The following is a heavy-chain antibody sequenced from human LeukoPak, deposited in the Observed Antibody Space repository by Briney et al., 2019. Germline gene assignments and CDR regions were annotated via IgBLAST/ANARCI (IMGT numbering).Heavy chain of an antibody. CDR2: IIPIFGTA. Sequence: SVKVSCKASGGTFSSYAISWVRQAPGQGLEWMGGIIPIFGTANYAQKFQGRVTITTDESTSTAYMELSNLRSEDTAVYYCARGVVVVAATDYFDYWGQGTLVTVSS. D-gene: IGHD2-15*01. CDR1: GGTFSSYA. J-gene: IGHJ4*02. CDR3: ARGVVVVAATDYFDY. V-gene: IGHV1-69*05.